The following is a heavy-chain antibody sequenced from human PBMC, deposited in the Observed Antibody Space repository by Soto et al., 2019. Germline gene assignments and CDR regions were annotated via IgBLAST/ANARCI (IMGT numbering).Heavy chain of an antibody. V-gene: IGHV4-31*03. J-gene: IGHJ2*01. Sequence: QVQLQESGPGLVKPSQTLSLTCSVSGGSISSNSNRWSWIRQHPGQGLEWIGYISNSGATYYNPSLKSRVAISADTSKNQFSRNLNSVTAADTAVYYCARGSLNAVWYFDLWGRGTQVTVSS. CDR1: GGSISSNSNR. CDR2: ISNSGAT. D-gene: IGHD2-8*01. CDR3: ARGSLNAVWYFDL.